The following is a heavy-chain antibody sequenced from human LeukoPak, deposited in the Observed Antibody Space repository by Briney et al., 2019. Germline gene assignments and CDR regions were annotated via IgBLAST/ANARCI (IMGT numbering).Heavy chain of an antibody. CDR3: AVIAARPYYFDY. J-gene: IGHJ4*02. CDR1: GFTFSSYA. Sequence: GGSLRLSCAASGFTFSSYAMGWVRQAPGKGREWVSAISGSGGSTYYADSVKGRFTISRDNSKNTLYLQMNSLRAEDTAVYYCAVIAARPYYFDYWGQGTLVTVSS. V-gene: IGHV3-23*01. D-gene: IGHD6-6*01. CDR2: ISGSGGST.